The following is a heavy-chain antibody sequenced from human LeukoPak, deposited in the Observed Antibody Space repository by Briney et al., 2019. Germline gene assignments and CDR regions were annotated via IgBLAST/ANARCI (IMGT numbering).Heavy chain of an antibody. J-gene: IGHJ4*02. V-gene: IGHV3-23*01. CDR2: VSGGGAYT. CDR3: AKRITVSAGYYLDS. CDR1: GFIFSSFA. D-gene: IGHD2-8*01. Sequence: GGSLRLSCVGSGFIFSSFAMSWVRQAPGKGLEWVSTVSGGGAYTYYADSVKGRFTVSRDDSKSTHFLQMNSLRPEDTALYFCAKRITVSAGYYLDSWGQGTLVTVSS.